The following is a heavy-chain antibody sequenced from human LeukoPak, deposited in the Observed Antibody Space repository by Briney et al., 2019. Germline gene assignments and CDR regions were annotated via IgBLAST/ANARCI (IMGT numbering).Heavy chain of an antibody. Sequence: SETLSLTCTVSGGSISSYYWSWIRQPPGRGLEWIGYIYYSGSTNYNPSLKSRVTISVDTSKNQFSLKLSSVTAADTAVYYCARASSSMELDYWGQGTLVTVSS. CDR3: ARASSSMELDY. D-gene: IGHD1-26*01. CDR1: GGSISSYY. V-gene: IGHV4-59*01. J-gene: IGHJ4*02. CDR2: IYYSGST.